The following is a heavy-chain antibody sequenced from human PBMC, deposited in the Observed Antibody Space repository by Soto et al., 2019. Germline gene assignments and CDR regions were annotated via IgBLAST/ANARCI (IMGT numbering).Heavy chain of an antibody. CDR1: GFTFSSYR. V-gene: IGHV3-21*01. J-gene: IGHJ2*01. CDR3: ARGYGDSNYGYFDL. D-gene: IGHD4-17*01. CDR2: ISSSSYI. Sequence: EVQLVESGGGLVKPGGSLRLSCAASGFTFSSYRMNWVRQAPGKGLEWVSSISSSSYIYYADSVKGRFTISRDNAKNSLYLQMNSRSAEDTAVYYCARGYGDSNYGYFDLGGRGTLVTVSS.